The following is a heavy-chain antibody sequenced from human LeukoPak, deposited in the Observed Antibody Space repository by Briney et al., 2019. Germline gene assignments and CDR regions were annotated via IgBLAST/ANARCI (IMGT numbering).Heavy chain of an antibody. Sequence: PSETLSLTCAVSGYSISSGYYWGWIRQPPGKGLEWIGSIYHSGSTYYNPSLKSRVTISVDTSKNQFSLKLSSVTAADTAVYYCARQVMITFGGVIVYFDYWGQGTLVTASS. V-gene: IGHV4-38-2*01. CDR3: ARQVMITFGGVIVYFDY. J-gene: IGHJ4*02. D-gene: IGHD3-16*02. CDR2: IYHSGST. CDR1: GYSISSGYY.